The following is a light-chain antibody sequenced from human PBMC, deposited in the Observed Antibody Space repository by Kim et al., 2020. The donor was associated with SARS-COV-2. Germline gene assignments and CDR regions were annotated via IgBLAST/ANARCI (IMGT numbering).Light chain of an antibody. V-gene: IGLV1-47*01. J-gene: IGLJ2*01. CDR2: RNR. CDR3: ATWDDSLSGPV. CDR1: RSNIGRNF. Sequence: GQRVAISCSGGRSNIGRNFVYWYQHLPRAAPKLLIFRNRERPSGVPDRFSGSKSGTSASLAISGLRSEDEGDYYCATWDDSLSGPVFGGGTQLTVL.